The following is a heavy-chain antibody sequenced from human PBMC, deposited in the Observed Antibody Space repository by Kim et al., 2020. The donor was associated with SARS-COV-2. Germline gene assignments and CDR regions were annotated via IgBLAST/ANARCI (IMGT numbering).Heavy chain of an antibody. V-gene: IGHV4-34*01. CDR2: INHNGNT. CDR3: ARMEWPGPFDF. D-gene: IGHD3-3*01. Sequence: SETLSLTCAVYGGSFSGYYWSWVRQPPGKGLEWIAEINHNGNTNYNPSLKSRVSISVDTSKNHFSLKVTSMIAADTAVYYCARMEWPGPFDFWGQGTLVTVSS. J-gene: IGHJ4*02. CDR1: GGSFSGYY.